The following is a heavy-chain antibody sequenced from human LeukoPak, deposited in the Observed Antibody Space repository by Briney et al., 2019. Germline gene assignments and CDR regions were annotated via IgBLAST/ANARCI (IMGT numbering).Heavy chain of an antibody. Sequence: ASVKVSCKVSGYTLTELSMHWVRQAPGKGLEWMGGFDPEDGETVYAQKFQGRVTMTRNTSISTAYMELSSLRSEDTAVYYCARRYSSSWYGAWDNWFDPWGQGTLVTVSS. V-gene: IGHV1-24*01. CDR1: GYTLTELS. D-gene: IGHD6-13*01. CDR3: ARRYSSSWYGAWDNWFDP. CDR2: FDPEDGET. J-gene: IGHJ5*02.